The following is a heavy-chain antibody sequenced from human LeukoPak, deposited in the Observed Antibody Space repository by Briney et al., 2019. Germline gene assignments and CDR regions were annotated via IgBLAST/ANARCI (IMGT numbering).Heavy chain of an antibody. Sequence: PWGVLRLSCAGSGFTFRRYGMSWVPPPPGEGLEWIGEINHSGSTNYNPSLKSRVTISVDTSKNQFSLKLSSVTAADTAVYYCARIRWLQLEYWGQGTLVTVSS. J-gene: IGHJ4*02. CDR1: GFTFRRYG. V-gene: IGHV4-34*01. CDR2: INHSGST. D-gene: IGHD5-24*01. CDR3: ARIRWLQLEY.